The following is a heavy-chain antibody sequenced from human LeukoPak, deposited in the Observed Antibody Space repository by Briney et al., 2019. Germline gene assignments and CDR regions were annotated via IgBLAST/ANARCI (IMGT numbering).Heavy chain of an antibody. V-gene: IGHV1-2*02. J-gene: IGHJ4*02. CDR2: INPNSDGT. CDR3: TRVPSSGWSDY. D-gene: IGHD6-19*01. CDR1: GYTFTGYY. Sequence: ASVKVSCKASGYTFTGYYMHWVRQAPGQGLEWMGWINPNSDGTNYAQNFQGRVTMTRDMSTSTVYMELSSLRSEDTAVYYCTRVPSSGWSDYWGQGTLVTVSS.